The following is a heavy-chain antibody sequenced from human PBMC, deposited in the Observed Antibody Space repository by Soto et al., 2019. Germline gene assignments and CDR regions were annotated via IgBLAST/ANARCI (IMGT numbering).Heavy chain of an antibody. CDR2: ISAYNGNT. Sequence: GASVKVSSKASGYTLTSYGISWVRQPPGQGLEWMGWISAYNGNTNYAKKLQDRVTMTTDTSTSTAYMELRSLRSDEPAVYYCAIGRATITVGGTYFDYWGQGTLVTVSS. D-gene: IGHD5-12*01. J-gene: IGHJ4*02. CDR1: GYTLTSYG. CDR3: AIGRATITVGGTYFDY. V-gene: IGHV1-18*01.